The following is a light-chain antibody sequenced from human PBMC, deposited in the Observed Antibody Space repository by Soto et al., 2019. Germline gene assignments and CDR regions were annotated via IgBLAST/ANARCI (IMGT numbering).Light chain of an antibody. V-gene: IGKV1-39*01. CDR2: AAS. J-gene: IGKJ4*01. CDR3: QHSSATPLT. Sequence: DIQMTQSPSSLSASVGDRVTITCRASQSITTYLNWYQQKPGRAPKLLIYAASSLESGVPSRFSGRGSGTDFTITISSLQPEDFASYYCQHSSATPLTFGGGTKVEVK. CDR1: QSITTY.